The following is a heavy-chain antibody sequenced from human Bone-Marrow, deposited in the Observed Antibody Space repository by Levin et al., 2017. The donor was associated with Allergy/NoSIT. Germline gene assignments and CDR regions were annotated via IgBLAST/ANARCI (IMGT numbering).Heavy chain of an antibody. CDR2: IWYDGSNK. D-gene: IGHD6-13*01. V-gene: IGHV3-33*01. Sequence: PGGSLRLSCAASGFTFSSYGMHWVRQAPGKGLEWVAVIWYDGSNKYYADSVKGRFTISRDNSKNTLYLQMNSLRAEDTAVYYCARIAAAGSKRREASGWYAGNYYYYGMDVWGQGTTVTVSS. J-gene: IGHJ6*02. CDR1: GFTFSSYG. CDR3: ARIAAAGSKRREASGWYAGNYYYYGMDV.